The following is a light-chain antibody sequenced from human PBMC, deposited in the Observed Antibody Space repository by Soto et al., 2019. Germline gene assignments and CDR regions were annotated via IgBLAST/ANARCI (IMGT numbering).Light chain of an antibody. CDR3: LLYYGGVQGV. J-gene: IGLJ1*01. Sequence: QTVVTQEPSLTVSPGGTVTLTCASSTGAVTSEYFPNWLQQRPGQPPRALIYGTFNKHSWTTARFSGSLLGGKAALTLSGVQPEDEAEYYCLLYYGGVQGVFGNGTKLTVL. CDR2: GTF. CDR1: TGAVTSEYF. V-gene: IGLV7-43*01.